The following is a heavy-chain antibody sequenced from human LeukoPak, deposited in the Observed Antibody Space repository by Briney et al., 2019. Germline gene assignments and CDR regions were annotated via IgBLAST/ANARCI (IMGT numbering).Heavy chain of an antibody. D-gene: IGHD3-22*01. CDR2: ISAYNGNT. CDR1: GYTFTSYG. J-gene: IGHJ4*02. CDR3: ARCGSDYYDSSGYYYYFDY. Sequence: ASVKVSCKASGYTFTSYGISWVRQAPGQGLEWMGWISAYNGNTNYAQKLQGRVTMTTDTSTSTAYMELRSLRSDDTAVYYCARCGSDYYDSSGYYYYFDYWGQGTLVTVPS. V-gene: IGHV1-18*01.